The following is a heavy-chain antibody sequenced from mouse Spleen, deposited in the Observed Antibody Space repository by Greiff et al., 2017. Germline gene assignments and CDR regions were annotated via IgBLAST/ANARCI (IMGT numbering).Heavy chain of an antibody. CDR3: ARFTTVAFDY. CDR1: GYSFTSYY. J-gene: IGHJ2*01. V-gene: IGHV1-66*01. CDR2: IYPGSGNT. D-gene: IGHD1-1*01. Sequence: QVQLQQSGPELVKPGASVKISCKASGYSFTSYYIHWVKQRPGQGLEWIGWIYPGSGNTKYNEKFKGKATLTADTSSSTAYMQLSSLTSEDSAVYYCARFTTVAFDYWGQGTTLTVSS.